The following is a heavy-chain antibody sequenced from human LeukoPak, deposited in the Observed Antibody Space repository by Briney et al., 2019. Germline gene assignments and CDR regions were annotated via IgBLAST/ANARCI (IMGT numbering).Heavy chain of an antibody. Sequence: GESLKISCQGSGYSFTSYWIGWVRQMPGKGLEWMGIIYPGDSDTRYSPSFQGQVTISADKSISTAYLQWSSLKASDSAMYYCARRLDYWYFDLWGRGTLVTVSS. D-gene: IGHD1-1*01. J-gene: IGHJ2*01. CDR2: IYPGDSDT. V-gene: IGHV5-51*01. CDR3: ARRLDYWYFDL. CDR1: GYSFTSYW.